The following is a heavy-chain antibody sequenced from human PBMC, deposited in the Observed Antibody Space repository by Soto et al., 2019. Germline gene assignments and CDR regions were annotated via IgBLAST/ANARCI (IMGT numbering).Heavy chain of an antibody. D-gene: IGHD3-22*01. CDR1: GITFNRQT. CDR2: ISGSGTTT. V-gene: IGHV3-48*04. CDR3: AREPLNYYDSSGANSGFDY. J-gene: IGHJ4*02. Sequence: GSLRLSCAASGITFNRQTMGWVRQGPGKGLEWVAVISGSGTTTYYADSVKGRFTISRDNAKNSLYLQMNSLRAEDTAVYYCAREPLNYYDSSGANSGFDYWGQGTLVTVSS.